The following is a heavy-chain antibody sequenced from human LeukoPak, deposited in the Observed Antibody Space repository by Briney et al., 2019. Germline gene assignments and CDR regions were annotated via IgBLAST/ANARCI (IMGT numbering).Heavy chain of an antibody. D-gene: IGHD6-13*01. V-gene: IGHV3-23*01. CDR3: AKLESTSWYRGVPRNLAP. CDR2: ISGSGGST. J-gene: IGHJ5*02. Sequence: GGSLRLSCAASGFTFSSYAMSWVRQAPGKGLEWVSAISGSGGSTYYADSVKGRFTISRDNSKNTLYLQMNSLRAEDTAVYYCAKLESTSWYRGVPRNLAPWGQGPLVPVSS. CDR1: GFTFSSYA.